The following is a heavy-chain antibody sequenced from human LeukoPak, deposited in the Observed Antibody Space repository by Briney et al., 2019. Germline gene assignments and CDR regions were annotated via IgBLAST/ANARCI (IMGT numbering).Heavy chain of an antibody. J-gene: IGHJ4*02. V-gene: IGHV4-34*01. D-gene: IGHD3-16*02. CDR3: ARGQNYDYVWGSYRFSFRSEYYFDY. CDR2: INHSGST. Sequence: SETLSLTCAVYGGSFSGYYWSWIRQPPGKGLEWIGEINHSGSTNYNPSLKSRVTISVHTSKNQFSLKLSSVTAADTAVYYCARGQNYDYVWGSYRFSFRSEYYFDYWGQGTLVTVSS. CDR1: GGSFSGYY.